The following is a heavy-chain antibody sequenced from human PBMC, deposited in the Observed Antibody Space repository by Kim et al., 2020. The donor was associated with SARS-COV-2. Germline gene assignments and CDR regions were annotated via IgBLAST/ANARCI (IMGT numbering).Heavy chain of an antibody. CDR3: ARQGSSWKSYYYYYYMDV. Sequence: GSLKISCKGSGYSFTSYWIGWVRQMPGKGLEWMGIIYPGDSDTRYSPSFQGQVTISADKSISTAYLQWSSLKASDTAMYYCARQGSSWKSYYYYYYMDVWGKGTTVTVSS. CDR1: GYSFTSYW. V-gene: IGHV5-51*01. CDR2: IYPGDSDT. D-gene: IGHD6-13*01. J-gene: IGHJ6*03.